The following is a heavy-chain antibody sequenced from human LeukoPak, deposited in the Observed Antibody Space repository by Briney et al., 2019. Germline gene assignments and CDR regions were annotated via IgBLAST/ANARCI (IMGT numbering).Heavy chain of an antibody. CDR3: ARDRYDILTGYYMYVDY. Sequence: GGSLRLSCAASGFSFSSYGMHWIRQAPGKGLEWVAVIWYDGSNKYYADSVKGRFTISRDNSKNTLFLQMNSLRAEDTAVYYCARDRYDILTGYYMYVDYWGQGSLVTVSS. J-gene: IGHJ4*02. CDR1: GFSFSSYG. D-gene: IGHD3-9*01. CDR2: IWYDGSNK. V-gene: IGHV3-33*01.